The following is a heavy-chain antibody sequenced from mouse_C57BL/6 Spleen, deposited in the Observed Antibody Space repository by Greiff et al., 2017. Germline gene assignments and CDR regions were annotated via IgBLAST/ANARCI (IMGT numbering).Heavy chain of an antibody. CDR3: ASKRTGTPFDY. V-gene: IGHV1-22*01. D-gene: IGHD4-1*01. CDR2: INPNNGGT. CDR1: GYTFTDYN. Sequence: EVQLQQSGPELVKPGASVKMSCKASGYTFTDYNMHWVKQSHGKSLEWIGYINPNNGGTSYNQKFKGKATLTVNKSSSTAYMELRSLTSEDSAVYYCASKRTGTPFDYWGQGTTLTVSS. J-gene: IGHJ2*01.